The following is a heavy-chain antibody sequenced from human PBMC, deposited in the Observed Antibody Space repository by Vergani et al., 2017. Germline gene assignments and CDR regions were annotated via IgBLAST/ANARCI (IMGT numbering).Heavy chain of an antibody. Sequence: QLQLQQSGPGLVKPSETLSLTCTVSGYSISTSNYYWGWIRQPPGKGLEWIGNIYYTGSTYYNPSLKSRVTISVDTSKDHFSLQLSSVTATDTAVYNCARFPNIVGENWFDSWGQGTLVTVSS. CDR1: GYSISTSNYY. CDR2: IYYTGST. D-gene: IGHD2/OR15-2a*01. V-gene: IGHV4-39*02. J-gene: IGHJ5*01. CDR3: ARFPNIVGENWFDS.